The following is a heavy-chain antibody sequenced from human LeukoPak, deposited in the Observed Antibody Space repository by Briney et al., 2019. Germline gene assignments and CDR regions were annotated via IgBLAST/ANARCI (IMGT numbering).Heavy chain of an antibody. CDR3: ARGSYPFDF. CDR2: IYYSGST. CDR1: GGSISSSSYY. Sequence: SETLSLTCTVSGGSISSSSYYWGWVRQPPGKGLDWIGSIYYSGSTYYNPSLKSRVTISVDTSKNQFSLKLSSVTAADTAVYYCARGSYPFDFWGQGTLVTVSS. J-gene: IGHJ4*02. D-gene: IGHD5-18*01. V-gene: IGHV4-39*01.